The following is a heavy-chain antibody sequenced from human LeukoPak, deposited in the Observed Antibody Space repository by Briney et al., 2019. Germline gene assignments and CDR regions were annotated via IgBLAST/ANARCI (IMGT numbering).Heavy chain of an antibody. Sequence: ASVKVSCKASGYILSSYNMHWVRQAPGQGLEWLGIINPSGGDTKYAQKFQGRVTLTRDKSTSTVYMELSSLTSDDTAVYYCARTYCAEDCSIRYFDYWGQGTLVTVSA. CDR1: GYILSSYN. CDR3: ARTYCAEDCSIRYFDY. CDR2: INPSGGDT. D-gene: IGHD2-21*02. V-gene: IGHV1-46*01. J-gene: IGHJ4*02.